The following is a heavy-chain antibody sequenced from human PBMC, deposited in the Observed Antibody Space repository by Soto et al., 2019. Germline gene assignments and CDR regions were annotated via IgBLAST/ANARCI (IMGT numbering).Heavy chain of an antibody. Sequence: EVQLLESGGGVVQPGGSLRLSCVASGFNFKKFAMAWVRQAPGEGLEWGSGISCCGGSTSYADSVKGRFSTARDASKNTLSLQMNGLRVEDTAQYFCAKADGEQWLIPHLDNWGQGTLVTVS. V-gene: IGHV3-23*01. CDR1: GFNFKKFA. CDR2: ISCCGGST. CDR3: AKADGEQWLIPHLDN. D-gene: IGHD6-19*01. J-gene: IGHJ4*02.